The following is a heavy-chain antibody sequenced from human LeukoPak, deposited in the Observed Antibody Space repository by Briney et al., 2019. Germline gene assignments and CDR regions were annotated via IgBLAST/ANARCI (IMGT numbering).Heavy chain of an antibody. Sequence: GASVKVSCKASGGTFSSYAISWVRQAPGQGLEWMGGIIPIFGTANYAQKFQGRVTITADESTSTAYMELSSLRSEDTAVYYCARVLGSGSYPHFDYWGQGTLVTVSS. V-gene: IGHV1-69*13. D-gene: IGHD1-26*01. CDR2: IIPIFGTA. J-gene: IGHJ4*02. CDR3: ARVLGSGSYPHFDY. CDR1: GGTFSSYA.